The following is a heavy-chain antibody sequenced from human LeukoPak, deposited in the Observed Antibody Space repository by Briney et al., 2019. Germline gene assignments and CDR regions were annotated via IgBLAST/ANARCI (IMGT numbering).Heavy chain of an antibody. D-gene: IGHD3-16*02. V-gene: IGHV1-18*01. CDR1: GYTFTSYG. CDR3: ERAPTTSYPYYYYYYMDV. Sequence: VASVKVSCKASGYTFTSYGISWVRQAPGQGLEWMGWISAYNGNTNYAQKLQGRVTITTDESTSTAYMELSSLRSEDTAVYYCERAPTTSYPYYYYYYMDVWGKGTTVTVSS. CDR2: ISAYNGNT. J-gene: IGHJ6*03.